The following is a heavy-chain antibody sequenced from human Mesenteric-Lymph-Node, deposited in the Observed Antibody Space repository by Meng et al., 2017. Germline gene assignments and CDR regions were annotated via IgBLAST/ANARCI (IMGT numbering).Heavy chain of an antibody. V-gene: IGHV4-38-2*02. CDR1: GDSFSTGYF. D-gene: IGHD7-27*01. CDR3: VRGTTTGDGGRGYFDR. CDR2: IYFDGSA. J-gene: IGHJ2*01. Sequence: GDSFSTGYFWGWVRQPPGKGLEWIGSIYFDGSAYYTPSLKSRIIMSLDTSKNQCSLRLSSVTAADTAAYYCVRGTTTGDGGRGYFDRWGRGPLVTVSS.